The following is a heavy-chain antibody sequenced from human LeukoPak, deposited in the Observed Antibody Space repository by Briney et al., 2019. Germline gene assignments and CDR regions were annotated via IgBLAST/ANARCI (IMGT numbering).Heavy chain of an antibody. CDR1: GFTFSSYG. J-gene: IGHJ3*02. CDR3: AKVGPGIAAAGTHFGAFDI. V-gene: IGHV3-33*06. Sequence: PGRSLRLSCAASGFTFSSYGMHWVRQAPGKGLEWVAVIWYDGSNKYYADSVKGRFTIPRDNSKNTLYLQMNSLRAEDTAVYYCAKVGPGIAAAGTHFGAFDIWGQGTMVTVSS. D-gene: IGHD6-13*01. CDR2: IWYDGSNK.